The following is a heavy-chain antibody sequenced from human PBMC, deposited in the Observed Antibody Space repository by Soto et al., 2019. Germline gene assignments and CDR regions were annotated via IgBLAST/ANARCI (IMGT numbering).Heavy chain of an antibody. CDR2: IIPILGIA. V-gene: IGHV1-69*02. J-gene: IGHJ5*02. CDR1: GGTFSSYT. D-gene: IGHD6-13*01. CDR3: ARSPVGTQQLGLEVNWFDP. Sequence: ASVKVSCKASGGTFSSYTISWVRQAPGQGLEWMGRIIPILGIANYAQKFQGRVTITADKSTSTAYMELSSLRSEDTAVYYCARSPVGTQQLGLEVNWFDPWGQGTLVTVSS.